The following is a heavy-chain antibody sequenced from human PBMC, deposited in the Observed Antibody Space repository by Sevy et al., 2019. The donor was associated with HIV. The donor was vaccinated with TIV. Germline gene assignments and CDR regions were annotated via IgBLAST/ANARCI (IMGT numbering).Heavy chain of an antibody. V-gene: IGHV3-23*01. CDR3: AKGFCSGGTCPRDYYYYGMDV. CDR1: EFTFSSYA. J-gene: IGHJ6*02. CDR2: ISGNGRYT. Sequence: GGSLRLSCAASEFTFSSYAMSWVRQAPGKGLEWVSSISGNGRYTYYADSVEGRFTISRDNSKNTLYVQMNSLRAEDTAVYYCAKGFCSGGTCPRDYYYYGMDVWGQGTTVTVSS. D-gene: IGHD2-15*01.